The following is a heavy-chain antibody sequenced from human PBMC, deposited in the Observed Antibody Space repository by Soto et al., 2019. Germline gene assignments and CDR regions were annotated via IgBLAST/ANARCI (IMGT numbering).Heavy chain of an antibody. CDR3: AREVLWQLRGDYGMDV. Sequence: ASVKFSCKASGYTFTSYDINWVRQATGQGLEWMGWMNPNSGNTGYAQKFQGRVTMTRNTSISTAYMELSSPRSEDTAVYYCAREVLWQLRGDYGMDVWGQGTTVTGLL. V-gene: IGHV1-8*01. D-gene: IGHD6-6*01. CDR1: GYTFTSYD. J-gene: IGHJ6*02. CDR2: MNPNSGNT.